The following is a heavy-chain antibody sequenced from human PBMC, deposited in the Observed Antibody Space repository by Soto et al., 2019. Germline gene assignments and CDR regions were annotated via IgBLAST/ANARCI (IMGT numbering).Heavy chain of an antibody. D-gene: IGHD1-1*01. J-gene: IGHJ6*02. CDR3: AKLLHNSHYNVMDV. Sequence: EVQLLESGGDLVQPGGSLRLSCAVSGFTFSSYGMRWVRQAPGQGLEWGSSISHSGNTYYSDSVKGRFTISRDNSKNTLYLQMDSLRAEDTATYYCAKLLHNSHYNVMDVWGRGTTVTVSS. CDR2: ISHSGNT. CDR1: GFTFSSYG. V-gene: IGHV3-23*01.